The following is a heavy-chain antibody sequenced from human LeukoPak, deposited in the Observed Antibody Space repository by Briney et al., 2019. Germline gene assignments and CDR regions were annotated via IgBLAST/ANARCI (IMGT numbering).Heavy chain of an antibody. CDR1: GDSVSRNNTT. CDR3: ARQNTDIITLDV. V-gene: IGHV6-1*01. J-gene: IGHJ6*02. Sequence: SQTHSLTCAISGDSVSRNNTTWNWIRQPPSRGLEWLGRTFYRSKWYNDYAVSVKSRITINADTSKNQVSLQLNSVTPEDTAVYYCARQNTDIITLDVWGQGTTVTVAS. D-gene: IGHD3-10*01. CDR2: TFYRSKWYN.